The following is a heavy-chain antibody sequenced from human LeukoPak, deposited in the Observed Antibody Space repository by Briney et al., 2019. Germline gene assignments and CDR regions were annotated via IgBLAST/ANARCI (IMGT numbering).Heavy chain of an antibody. Sequence: PGGSLRLSCAASGFTFSSYEMNWVRQAPGKGLEWVSYISNSGSTIYYADSVKGRFTISRDNAKNSLYLQMNSLRAEDTAVYYCARGYCSGGSCYHNWFDPWGQGTLVTVSS. CDR2: ISNSGSTI. CDR1: GFTFSSYE. D-gene: IGHD2-15*01. J-gene: IGHJ5*02. V-gene: IGHV3-48*03. CDR3: ARGYCSGGSCYHNWFDP.